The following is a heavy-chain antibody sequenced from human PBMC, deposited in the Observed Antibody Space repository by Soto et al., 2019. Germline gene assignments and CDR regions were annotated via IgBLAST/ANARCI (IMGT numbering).Heavy chain of an antibody. CDR3: ARDPGITILGYYGMDV. Sequence: QVQLQQSGPGLVKPSQTLSLTCAISGDSVSSTSAAWNWIRQSPSRGLEWLGRTYYRSKWYNDYAESEKSRITINPDTSKNQFSLHLTSVTPEDTAVYYCARDPGITILGYYGMDVWGQGTTVTVSS. V-gene: IGHV6-1*01. CDR1: GDSVSSTSAA. CDR2: TYYRSKWYN. D-gene: IGHD3-3*01. J-gene: IGHJ6*02.